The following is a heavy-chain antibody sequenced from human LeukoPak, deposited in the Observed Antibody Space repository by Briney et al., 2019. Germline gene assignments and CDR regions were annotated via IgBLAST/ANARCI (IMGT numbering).Heavy chain of an antibody. CDR1: GGSLSSSDHY. V-gene: IGHV4-30-4*01. D-gene: IGHD3-3*01. CDR3: ARAVAYYGVDP. Sequence: KASQTLSLTCTVSGGSLSSSDHYWSWIRQPPGKGLEWIAYIYYSGTTYYNPSLKSRVSISVDTSKNQFSLKLSSVTAADTAVYYCARAVAYYGVDPWGQGTLVTVSS. CDR2: IYYSGTT. J-gene: IGHJ5*02.